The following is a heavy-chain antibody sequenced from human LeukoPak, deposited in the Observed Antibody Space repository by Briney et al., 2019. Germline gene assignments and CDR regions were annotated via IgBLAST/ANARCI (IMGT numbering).Heavy chain of an antibody. Sequence: PGGSLRLSCAASGFTFSDYYMSWIRQAPGKGLEWVSYISGSGNYINYADSVKGRLTISRDNAKNSLYLQMNSLRAEDTAVYYCATGSQIREADYWGQGTLVTVSS. CDR1: GFTFSDYY. J-gene: IGHJ4*02. CDR3: ATGSQIREADY. V-gene: IGHV3-11*01. D-gene: IGHD3-10*01. CDR2: ISGSGNYI.